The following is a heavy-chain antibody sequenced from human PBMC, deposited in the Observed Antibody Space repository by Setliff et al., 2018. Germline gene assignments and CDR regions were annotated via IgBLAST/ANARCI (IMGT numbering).Heavy chain of an antibody. CDR2: IGGHNGDT. CDR1: GYG. V-gene: IGHV1-18*01. CDR3: AGAYGGGDCYNRQLEYFKY. J-gene: IGHJ1*01. D-gene: IGHD2-21*02. Sequence: GASVKVSCKASGYGISWLRQTPGQGLEWMGWIGGHNGDTLFAQKFQGRVILTTDTSTTTAYMELKSLRSDDTAVYYCAGAYGGGDCYNRQLEYFKYGGPGT.